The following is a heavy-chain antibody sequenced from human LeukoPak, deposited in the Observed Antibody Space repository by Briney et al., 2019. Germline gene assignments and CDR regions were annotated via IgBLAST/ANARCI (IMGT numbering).Heavy chain of an antibody. CDR1: GFTFSRYS. CDR2: ISRSSSTI. Sequence: GGSLRLSCAASGFTFSRYSMNWVRQAPGKGLEWVSYISRSSSTIHYADSVKGRFTISRDNAKSSLFLQMNSLRAEDTAVYYCARDGGATMVRGVATYDSWGQGTLVTVSS. CDR3: ARDGGATMVRGVATYDS. J-gene: IGHJ4*02. V-gene: IGHV3-48*04. D-gene: IGHD3-10*01.